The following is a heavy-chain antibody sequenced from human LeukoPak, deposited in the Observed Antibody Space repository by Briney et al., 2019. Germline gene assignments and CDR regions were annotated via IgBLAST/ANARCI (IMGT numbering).Heavy chain of an antibody. CDR1: GGSISSYY. D-gene: IGHD6-19*01. J-gene: IGHJ3*02. CDR2: IYTSGST. CDR3: ARVGLAVAEGAFDI. V-gene: IGHV4-4*07. Sequence: SETLSLTCTVSGGSISSYYWSWIRQPAGKGLEWIGRIYTSGSTNYNPSLKSRVTMSVDTSKNQFSLKLSSVTAADTAVYYCARVGLAVAEGAFDIWGQGTMVTVSS.